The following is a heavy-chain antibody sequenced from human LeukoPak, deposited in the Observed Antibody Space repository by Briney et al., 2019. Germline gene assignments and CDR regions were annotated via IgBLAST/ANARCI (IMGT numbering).Heavy chain of an antibody. D-gene: IGHD2-15*01. CDR1: GYTFTGYY. CDR2: INPNSGGT. CDR3: ARLHTYCSGGSCYGEFDY. V-gene: IGHV1-2*02. J-gene: IGHJ4*02. Sequence: GASVKVSCKASGYTFTGYYMHWVRQAPGQGLEWMGWINPNSGGTNYAQKSQGRVTMTRDTSISTAYMELSRLRSDDTAVYYCARLHTYCSGGSCYGEFDYWGQGTLVTVSS.